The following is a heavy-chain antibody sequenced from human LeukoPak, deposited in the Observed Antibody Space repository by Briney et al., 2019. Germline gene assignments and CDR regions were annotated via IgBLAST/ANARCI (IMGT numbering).Heavy chain of an antibody. CDR3: AKDRAAEVVTTFDS. V-gene: IGHV3-30-3*01. D-gene: IGHD3-22*01. CDR2: ISYDGSKK. CDR1: GFTSSSYV. Sequence: PGRSLRLSCAASGFTSSSYVMYWVRQAPGKGLEWVAQISYDGSKKYYADSVKGRFTISRDNAKNTLSLHMNSLRAEDTSLYYCAKDRAAEVVTTFDSWGQGTLVTVSS. J-gene: IGHJ4*02.